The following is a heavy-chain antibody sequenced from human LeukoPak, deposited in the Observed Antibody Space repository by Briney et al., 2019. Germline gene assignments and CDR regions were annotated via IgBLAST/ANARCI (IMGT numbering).Heavy chain of an antibody. D-gene: IGHD6-19*01. CDR2: ISSSSSYI. CDR1: GFTFSSYS. CDR3: ARDGAVAGTIYYYYYMDV. V-gene: IGHV3-21*01. Sequence: GGSLRLSCAASGFTFSSYSMNWVRQAPGKGLEWVSSISSSSSYIYYADSVKGRFTISRDNAKNSLYLQMNSLRAEDTAVYYRARDGAVAGTIYYYYYMDVWGKGTTVTISS. J-gene: IGHJ6*03.